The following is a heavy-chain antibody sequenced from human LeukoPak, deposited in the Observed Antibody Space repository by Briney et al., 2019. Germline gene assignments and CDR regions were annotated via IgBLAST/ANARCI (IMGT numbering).Heavy chain of an antibody. D-gene: IGHD6-13*01. J-gene: IGHJ4*02. CDR1: GDSVSSNSAA. V-gene: IGHV6-1*01. Sequence: SQTLSLTCAISGDSVSSNSAAWNWIRQSPSRGLEWLGRTYYRSKWYNDYAVSVKSRITINPDTSKNQFSLQLNSVTPEDTAVYYCARDQQQLVPDEYHFDYWGQGTLVTVSS. CDR2: TYYRSKWYN. CDR3: ARDQQQLVPDEYHFDY.